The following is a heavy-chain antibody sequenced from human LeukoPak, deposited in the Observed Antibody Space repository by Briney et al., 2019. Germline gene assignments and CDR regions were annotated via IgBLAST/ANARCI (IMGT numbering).Heavy chain of an antibody. Sequence: PTLVNPTQTLTLTCSFSGFSLTTSGVGVGWIRQSPGKALEWLALIYWNNDNRYSPSLKTRLTITKDTSKNQVVLTMTEMDPVDTATYYCAHYGDYRFMYYFDYWGQGTLVTVSS. CDR1: GFSLTTSGVG. CDR3: AHYGDYRFMYYFDY. CDR2: IYWNNDN. J-gene: IGHJ4*02. D-gene: IGHD4-17*01. V-gene: IGHV2-5*01.